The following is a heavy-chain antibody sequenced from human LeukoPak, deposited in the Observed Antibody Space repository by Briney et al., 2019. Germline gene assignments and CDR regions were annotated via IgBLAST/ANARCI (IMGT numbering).Heavy chain of an antibody. CDR1: GGSFSGYY. V-gene: IGHV4-34*01. D-gene: IGHD3-3*01. J-gene: IGHJ5*02. Sequence: PSETLSLTCAVYGGSFSGYYWSWIRQPPGKGLEWIGEINHSGSTNYNPSLKSRVTISVDTSKNQFSLKLSSVTAADTAVYYCARGTYDFWSGRYGNRWFDPWGQGTLVTVSS. CDR3: ARGTYDFWSGRYGNRWFDP. CDR2: INHSGST.